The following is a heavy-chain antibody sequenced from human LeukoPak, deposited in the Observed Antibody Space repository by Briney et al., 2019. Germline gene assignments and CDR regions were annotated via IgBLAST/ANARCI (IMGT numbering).Heavy chain of an antibody. J-gene: IGHJ4*02. CDR2: IGIGGDT. CDR1: GFTFIDYD. CDR3: AGGGIQVSGIDEFDY. D-gene: IGHD6-19*01. V-gene: IGHV3-13*01. Sequence: GGSLRLSCAASGFTFIDYDMHWVRQVIGKGLEWVSAIGIGGDTHYSGSVKGRFTISRENAESSLYLQMNSLRAEDTAVYYCAGGGIQVSGIDEFDYWGQGTLVTVSS.